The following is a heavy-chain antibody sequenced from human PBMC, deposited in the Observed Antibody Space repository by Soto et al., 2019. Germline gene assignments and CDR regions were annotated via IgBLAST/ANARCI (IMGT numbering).Heavy chain of an antibody. CDR1: GGSISGSPYH. CDR3: AIPPPIEVAGPDY. D-gene: IGHD6-19*01. V-gene: IGHV4-39*02. Sequence: PSETLSLTCSVSGGSISGSPYHWGWIRQPPGKGLEWIGSIDDSGKVYYNPSLTGRATLFVDTSRNRFSLNLDSVTAADTAVYYCAIPPPIEVAGPDYWSQGTLVTVSS. CDR2: IDDSGKV. J-gene: IGHJ4*02.